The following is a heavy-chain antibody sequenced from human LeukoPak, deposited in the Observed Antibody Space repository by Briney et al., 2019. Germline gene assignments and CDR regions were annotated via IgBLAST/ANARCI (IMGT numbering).Heavy chain of an antibody. Sequence: PSETLSLTCAVYGGSFSGYYWSWIRQPPGKGLEWIGEINHSGSTNYNPSLKSRVTISVDRSKNQFSLKLSSVTAADTAVYYCAGAKNSFDYWGQGTTVTVSS. J-gene: IGHJ4*03. CDR3: AGAKNSFDY. D-gene: IGHD1/OR15-1a*01. CDR1: GGSFSGYY. CDR2: INHSGST. V-gene: IGHV4-34*01.